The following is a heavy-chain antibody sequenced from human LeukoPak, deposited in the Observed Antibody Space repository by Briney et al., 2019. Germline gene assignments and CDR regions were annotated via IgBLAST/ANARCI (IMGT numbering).Heavy chain of an antibody. CDR1: GFTFSTYG. V-gene: IGHV3-30*03. CDR2: ISYDGSIK. D-gene: IGHD3-10*01. Sequence: GRSLRLSCAASGFTFSTYGMHWVRQAPGKGLEWVAVISYDGSIKYYADSVKGRFTISRDNSKNTLYLQMNSLRAEDTAMYYCVRRGYYGSGSLINYFDYWGQGTLVTVSS. J-gene: IGHJ4*02. CDR3: VRRGYYGSGSLINYFDY.